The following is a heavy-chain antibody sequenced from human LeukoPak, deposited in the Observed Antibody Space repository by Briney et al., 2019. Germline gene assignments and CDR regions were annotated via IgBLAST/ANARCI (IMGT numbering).Heavy chain of an antibody. D-gene: IGHD7-27*01. CDR3: ARGPPNWGYDY. CDR1: GYTFTSYD. J-gene: IGHJ4*02. Sequence: GASVKVSCKASGYTFTSYDSNWVRQATGQRPEWMGWMSPNSGDTGYAQKFQDRVTMTRNTSISTAYMELSSLRSNDTAVYYCARGPPNWGYDYWGPGTLVTVSS. CDR2: MSPNSGDT. V-gene: IGHV1-8*01.